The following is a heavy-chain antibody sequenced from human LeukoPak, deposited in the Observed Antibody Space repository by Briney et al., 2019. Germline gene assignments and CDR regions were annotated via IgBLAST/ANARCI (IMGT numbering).Heavy chain of an antibody. CDR2: IYYSGST. V-gene: IGHV4-39*01. D-gene: IGHD3-22*01. CDR3: ARLEDNDYDLSWDPNYFEY. J-gene: IGHJ4*02. Sequence: PSETLSLTCTVSGGSNRSSSYYWGWIRQPPGKGLEWIGSIYYSGSTYYNPSLKSRVTISVDTSKNQFSLKRSSVTAADTAVYYCARLEDNDYDLSWDPNYFEYWGQGTLVTVSS. CDR1: GGSNRSSSYY.